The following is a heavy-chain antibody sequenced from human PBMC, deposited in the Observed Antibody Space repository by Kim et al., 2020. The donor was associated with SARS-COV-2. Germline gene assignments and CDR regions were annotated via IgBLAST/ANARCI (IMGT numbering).Heavy chain of an antibody. V-gene: IGHV3-30-3*01. CDR2: ISYDGSNK. J-gene: IGHJ6*02. CDR3: ARVPVGNYQYYGMDV. Sequence: GGSLRLSCAASGFTFSSYSMHWVRQAPGKGLEWVVVISYDGSNKYYADSVKGRFTISRDNSKNTLYLQMNSLRAEDTAVYYCARVPVGNYQYYGMDVWGQGTTVTVSS. D-gene: IGHD1-26*01. CDR1: GFTFSSYS.